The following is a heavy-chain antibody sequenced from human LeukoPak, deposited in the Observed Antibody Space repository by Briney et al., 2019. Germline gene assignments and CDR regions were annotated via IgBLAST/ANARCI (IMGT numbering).Heavy chain of an antibody. CDR2: IYHSGST. J-gene: IGHJ5*02. Sequence: PSETLSLTCTVSGYSISSGYYWGWIRQPPGKGQEWIGSIYHSGSTFYNPSLKSRVTISVDTSKNQFSLKLSSVTAADTAMFYCARGLGPGNWFDPWGQGTLVTVSS. CDR3: ARGLGPGNWFDP. D-gene: IGHD3-10*01. V-gene: IGHV4-38-2*02. CDR1: GYSISSGYY.